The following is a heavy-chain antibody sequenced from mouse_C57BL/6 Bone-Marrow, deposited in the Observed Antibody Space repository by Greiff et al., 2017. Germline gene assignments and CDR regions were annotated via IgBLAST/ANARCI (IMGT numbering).Heavy chain of an antibody. V-gene: IGHV5-2*01. Sequence: EVKLVESGGGLVQPGESLKLSCESNEYEFPSHDMSWVRKTPEKRLELVAAINSDGGSTYYPDTMERRFIISSDNTKKTLYLQMSSLRSEDTAVYYCARASTMSWYFDVWGTGTTVTVSS. CDR1: EYEFPSHD. J-gene: IGHJ1*03. CDR2: INSDGGST. D-gene: IGHD2-4*01. CDR3: ARASTMSWYFDV.